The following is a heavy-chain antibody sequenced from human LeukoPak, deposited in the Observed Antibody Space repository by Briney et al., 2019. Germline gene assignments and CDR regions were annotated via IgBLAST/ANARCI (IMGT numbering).Heavy chain of an antibody. J-gene: IGHJ4*02. CDR2: IIPIFGTA. CDR3: ARETVDTAMAGSLYYFDY. CDR1: GGTFSSYA. V-gene: IGHV1-69*13. D-gene: IGHD5-18*01. Sequence: SVKVSCKASGGTFSSYAISWVRQAPGQGLEWMGGIIPIFGTASYAQKFQGRVTITADESTSTAYMELSSLRSEDTAVYYCARETVDTAMAGSLYYFDYWGQGTLVTVSS.